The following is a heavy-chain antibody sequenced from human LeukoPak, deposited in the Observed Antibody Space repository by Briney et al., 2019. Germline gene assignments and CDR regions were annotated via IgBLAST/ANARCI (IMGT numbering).Heavy chain of an antibody. D-gene: IGHD5/OR15-5a*01. J-gene: IGHJ3*02. V-gene: IGHV3-48*02. CDR1: GFTFSSYG. CDR2: ISSSSSTI. CDR3: AEVRSSVSDI. Sequence: QAGGSLTLSCVASGFTFSSYGMNWVRQAPGKGLEWVSYISSSSSTIYYADSVKGRFTISRDNAKNSLYLQMNSLRDEDTAVYYCAEVRSSVSDIWGQGTMVTVSS.